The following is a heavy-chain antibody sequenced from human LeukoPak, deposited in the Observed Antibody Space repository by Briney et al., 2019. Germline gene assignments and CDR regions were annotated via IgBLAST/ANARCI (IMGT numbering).Heavy chain of an antibody. CDR3: ARAGRITMNGFDY. Sequence: GGSLRLSCAASGFTISSNYASWVRQAPGKGLEWVSVIYSGGSTYYADSVKGRFTISRHNSKNTLYLQMNSLRAEDTAVYYCARAGRITMNGFDYWGQGTLVTVSS. CDR2: IYSGGST. J-gene: IGHJ4*02. D-gene: IGHD3-22*01. CDR1: GFTISSNY. V-gene: IGHV3-53*04.